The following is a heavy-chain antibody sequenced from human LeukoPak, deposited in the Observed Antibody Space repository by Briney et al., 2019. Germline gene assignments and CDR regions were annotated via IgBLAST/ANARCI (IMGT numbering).Heavy chain of an antibody. Sequence: PSEALSLTCTVSGGSISSYYWNWVRRPAGKGLEWIGRISVSGSTNYNPSLKSRVTISVDTSKNQFSLKLSSVTAADTAVYYCARSSSSWPPFDYWGQGTLVTVSS. D-gene: IGHD6-13*01. V-gene: IGHV4-4*07. CDR1: GGSISSYY. CDR3: ARSSSSWPPFDY. J-gene: IGHJ4*02. CDR2: ISVSGST.